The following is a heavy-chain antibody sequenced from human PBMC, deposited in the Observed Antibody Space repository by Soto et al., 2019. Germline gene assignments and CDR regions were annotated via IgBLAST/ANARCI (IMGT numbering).Heavy chain of an antibody. J-gene: IGHJ4*02. CDR3: ARGRIAAAGTRYYFDY. Sequence: GGSLRLSCVASGFSFSNYAMHWVRQAPGKGLEWVAVISYDGSNKYYADSVKGRFTISRDNSKNTVFLQMNSLRVEDTAVYYCARGRIAAAGTRYYFDYWGQGALVTVSS. CDR1: GFSFSNYA. D-gene: IGHD6-13*01. CDR2: ISYDGSNK. V-gene: IGHV3-30-3*01.